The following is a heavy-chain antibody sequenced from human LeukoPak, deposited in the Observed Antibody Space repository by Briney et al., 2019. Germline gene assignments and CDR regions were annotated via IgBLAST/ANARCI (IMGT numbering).Heavy chain of an antibody. CDR2: IDNDGNT. CDR1: GLSFNKCW. J-gene: IGHJ4*02. CDR3: VDSIDWPAY. D-gene: IGHD6-19*01. Sequence: GGSLRLSCAASGLSFNKCWMHWVRQAPGKGLEWVPRIDNDGNTKYTASIKGRFTISRDNAKNTLYLQLNSLDADDTAVYYFVDSIDWPAYWGQGSLVTVSS. V-gene: IGHV3-74*03.